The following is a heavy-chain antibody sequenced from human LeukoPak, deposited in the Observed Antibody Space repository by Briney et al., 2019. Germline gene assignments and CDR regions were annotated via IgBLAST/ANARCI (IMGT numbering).Heavy chain of an antibody. Sequence: SETLSLTCTVSGGSISSGDYYWSWIRQPPGKGLEWIGYIYYSGSTYYNPSLKSRVTISVDTSKNQFSLKLSSVTAADTAVYYCARDRYGSRNYYDGYFDLWGRGTLVTVSS. J-gene: IGHJ2*01. D-gene: IGHD3-10*01. CDR1: GGSISSGDYY. CDR2: IYYSGST. V-gene: IGHV4-30-4*08. CDR3: ARDRYGSRNYYDGYFDL.